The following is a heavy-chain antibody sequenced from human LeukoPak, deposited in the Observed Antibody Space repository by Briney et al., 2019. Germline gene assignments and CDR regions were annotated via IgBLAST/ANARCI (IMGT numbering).Heavy chain of an antibody. CDR2: IYSGGNT. J-gene: IGHJ5*02. Sequence: PGGSLRLSCAASGFTVSGNYISWVRQAPGKGLEWVSVIYSGGNTYYADSVKGRFTISRDNSKNTLYLQMNSLRAEDTAVYYCAKGPTTEITKDWFDPWGQGTLVTVSS. D-gene: IGHD4-11*01. V-gene: IGHV3-53*01. CDR1: GFTVSGNY. CDR3: AKGPTTEITKDWFDP.